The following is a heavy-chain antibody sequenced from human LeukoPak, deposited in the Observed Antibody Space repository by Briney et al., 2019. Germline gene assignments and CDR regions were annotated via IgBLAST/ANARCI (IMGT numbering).Heavy chain of an antibody. CDR3: AREYYEPQYYYYGMDV. Sequence: ASVKVSCKASGYTFTSYYMHWVRQAPGQGLEWMGWINPNSGGTNYAQKFQGRVTMTRDTSISTAYMELSRLRSDDTAVYYCAREYYEPQYYYYGMDVWGQGTTVTVSS. CDR2: INPNSGGT. V-gene: IGHV1-2*02. D-gene: IGHD1-26*01. J-gene: IGHJ6*02. CDR1: GYTFTSYY.